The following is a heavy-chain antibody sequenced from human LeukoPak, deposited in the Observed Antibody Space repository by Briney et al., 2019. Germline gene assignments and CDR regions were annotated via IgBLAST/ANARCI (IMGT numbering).Heavy chain of an antibody. CDR2: INPNSGGT. Sequence: ASVKVSCKASGYTFTGYYMHWVRQVPGQGLEWMGRINPNSGGTNYAQKFQGRVTMTRDTSISTAYMELSRLRSDDTAVYYCARTYQLLRNWFDPWGQGTLVTVSS. V-gene: IGHV1-2*06. CDR1: GYTFTGYY. J-gene: IGHJ5*02. CDR3: ARTYQLLRNWFDP. D-gene: IGHD2-2*01.